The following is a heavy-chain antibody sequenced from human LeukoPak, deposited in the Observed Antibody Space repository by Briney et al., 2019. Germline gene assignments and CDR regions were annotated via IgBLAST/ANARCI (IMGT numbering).Heavy chain of an antibody. CDR1: GFTFSSYW. CDR2: IKQDGSEK. CDR3: ARDPYGSDYGWFDP. D-gene: IGHD3-10*01. J-gene: IGHJ5*02. Sequence: GGSLRLSCAASGFTFSSYWMSWVGQAPGKGLKWVANIKQDGSEKYYVDSVKVRFTISRDNATNSLYLQMNSLRAEDTAVYYCARDPYGSDYGWFDPWDQGTRVTVSA. V-gene: IGHV3-7*01.